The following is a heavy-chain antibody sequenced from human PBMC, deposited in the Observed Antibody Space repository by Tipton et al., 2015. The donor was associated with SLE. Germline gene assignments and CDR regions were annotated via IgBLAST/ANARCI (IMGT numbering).Heavy chain of an antibody. Sequence: SLRLSCEVSGFTVSSNYMSWVRQAPGKGLEWVSVIYSGGNTYYADSVKGRFIISRDNSKNTLYLQMNSLRAEDTAVYYCARDTIAAAGKWFDPWGQGTLVTVSS. CDR2: IYSGGNT. V-gene: IGHV3-66*01. J-gene: IGHJ5*02. D-gene: IGHD6-13*01. CDR1: GFTVSSNY. CDR3: ARDTIAAAGKWFDP.